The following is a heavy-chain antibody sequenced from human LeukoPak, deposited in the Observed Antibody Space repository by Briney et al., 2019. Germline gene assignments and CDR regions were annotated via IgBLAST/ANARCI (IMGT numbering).Heavy chain of an antibody. CDR2: IYTSGST. J-gene: IGHJ2*01. D-gene: IGHD6-13*01. CDR3: ARSRSWYWYFDL. V-gene: IGHV4-4*09. CDR1: GGSISSYY. Sequence: PSETLSLTCTVSGGSISSYYWSWIRQPPGKGLEWIGYIYTSGSTNYNPSLKSRVTISVDTSKNQFSLKLSSVTAADTAVYYCARSRSWYWYFDLWGRGTLVTVSS.